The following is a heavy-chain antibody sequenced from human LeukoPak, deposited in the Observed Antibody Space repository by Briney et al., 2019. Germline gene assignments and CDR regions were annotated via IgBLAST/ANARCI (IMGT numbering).Heavy chain of an antibody. J-gene: IGHJ3*02. Sequence: GASVKVSCKASGYTFTGYYMHWVRQAPGQGHEWMGWINPNSGGTNYAQKFQGRVTMTRDTSISTAYMELSRLRSDDTAVYYCAKAKWLAHDAFDIWGQGTMVTVSS. CDR2: INPNSGGT. D-gene: IGHD6-19*01. CDR1: GYTFTGYY. CDR3: AKAKWLAHDAFDI. V-gene: IGHV1-2*02.